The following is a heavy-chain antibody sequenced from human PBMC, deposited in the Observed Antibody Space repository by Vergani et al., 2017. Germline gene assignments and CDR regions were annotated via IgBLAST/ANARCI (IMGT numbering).Heavy chain of an antibody. V-gene: IGHV4-38-2*01. CDR1: GYSIRNGYY. CDR3: TRQPQEGASGPRSVPT. J-gene: IGHJ4*02. Sequence: QVQLQESGPGLVEPSETLSLTCAVSGYSIRNGYYWGWIRQPPGKGLEWIGCIYHSGSTHYNPSLKSRVTISVDTSKHDFSLKVTSVTAADTAVYYCTRQPQEGASGPRSVPTWRQG. CDR2: IYHSGST. D-gene: IGHD5-12*01.